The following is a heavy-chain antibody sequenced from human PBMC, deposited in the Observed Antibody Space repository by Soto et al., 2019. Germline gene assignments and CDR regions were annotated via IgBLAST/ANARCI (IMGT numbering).Heavy chain of an antibody. D-gene: IGHD3-10*01. V-gene: IGHV5-51*07. Sequence: GASLKISCQASGYTFTNYWFTWGHHMPGSGLEYMRLIFPRDSDTRYDSSFDGQVTISSDSSPGTAYLRWTALRGSDTAAYLSARLGSLLKPSDYWGQGTPVGVSS. CDR3: ARLGSLLKPSDY. CDR2: IFPRDSDT. J-gene: IGHJ4*02. CDR1: GYTFTNYW.